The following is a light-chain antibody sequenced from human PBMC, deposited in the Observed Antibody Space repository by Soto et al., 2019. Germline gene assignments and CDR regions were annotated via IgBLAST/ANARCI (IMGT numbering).Light chain of an antibody. Sequence: DIQMTQSPSSLSASVGDRVTLTCRASQSLSSSLNWYQQKPGKAPKLLLYAASSLQSGVPSRFSGGVSGTDFTLTIGSLQPEDFATYYCQQSYITPALTFGVGTKGDNK. J-gene: IGKJ4*01. CDR3: QQSYITPALT. V-gene: IGKV1-39*01. CDR2: AAS. CDR1: QSLSSS.